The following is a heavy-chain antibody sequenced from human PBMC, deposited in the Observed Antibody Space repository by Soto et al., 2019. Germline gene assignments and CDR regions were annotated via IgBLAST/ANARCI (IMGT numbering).Heavy chain of an antibody. J-gene: IGHJ4*02. D-gene: IGHD3-3*01. CDR2: IFYSGST. V-gene: IGHV4-61*01. CDR3: ARGMSGDLTWALY. CDR1: GGSVSSGSYY. Sequence: QVQLQESGPGLVKPSETLSLTCTVSGGSVSSGSYYWNWIRQPPGKGLEWIGYIFYSGSTTYNPPLKSRVTIPVDTPKNQFSLKLSSVTAADTAVYYCARGMSGDLTWALYWGQGTLFTVSS.